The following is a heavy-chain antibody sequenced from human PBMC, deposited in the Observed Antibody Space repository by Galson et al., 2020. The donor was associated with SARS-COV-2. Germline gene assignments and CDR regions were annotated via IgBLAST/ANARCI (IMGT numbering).Heavy chain of an antibody. CDR2: ISWNSGSI. Sequence: SLKISCAASGFTFDDYAMHWVRQAPGKGLEWVSGISWNSGSIGYADSVKGRFTISRDNAKNSLYLQMNSLRAEDTALYYCATQVLRYFDWLPDGGMDVWGQGTTVTVSS. V-gene: IGHV3-9*01. CDR1: GFTFDDYA. CDR3: ATQVLRYFDWLPDGGMDV. D-gene: IGHD3-9*01. J-gene: IGHJ6*02.